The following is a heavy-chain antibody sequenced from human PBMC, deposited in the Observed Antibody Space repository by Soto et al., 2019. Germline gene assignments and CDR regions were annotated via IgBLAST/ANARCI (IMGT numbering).Heavy chain of an antibody. CDR1: GGSVSSGSYY. V-gene: IGHV4-61*01. D-gene: IGHD6-6*01. J-gene: IGHJ4*02. CDR3: ARSYSSSSEFDY. CDR2: IYYSGST. Sequence: QVQLQESGPGLVKPSETLSLTCTVSGGSVSSGSYYWSWIRQPPGKGLEWIGYIYYSGSTNYNPSLKGRVTISVDKSKNQFSLKLSSVTAADTAVYYCARSYSSSSEFDYWGQGTLVTVSS.